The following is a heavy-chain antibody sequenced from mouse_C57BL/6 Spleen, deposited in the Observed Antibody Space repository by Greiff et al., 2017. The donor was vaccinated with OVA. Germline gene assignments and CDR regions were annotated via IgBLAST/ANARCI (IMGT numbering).Heavy chain of an antibody. Sequence: EVKVVESGGGLVKPGGSLKLSCAASGFTFSSYTMSWVRQTPEKRLEWVATISGGGGNTYYPDSVKGRFTISRDNAKNTLYLQMSSLRSEDTALYYCARDDWDAFAYWGQGTLVTVSA. CDR3: ARDDWDAFAY. CDR1: GFTFSSYT. CDR2: ISGGGGNT. D-gene: IGHD4-1*01. V-gene: IGHV5-9*01. J-gene: IGHJ3*01.